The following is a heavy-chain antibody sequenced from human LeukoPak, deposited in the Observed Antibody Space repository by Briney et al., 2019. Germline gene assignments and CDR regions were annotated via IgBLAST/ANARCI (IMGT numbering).Heavy chain of an antibody. CDR1: GYTFNDYY. J-gene: IGHJ4*02. CDR2: IHPESGAT. Sequence: ASVKVCCKASGYTFNDYYMHWVRLAPGQGLEWMGWIHPESGATNYAQNFQGRVTVTRDTSVNTVHVELSRLRSDDTAVYYCARGRDISETTPPFAYWGQGTLVTVSS. CDR3: ARGRDISETTPPFAY. D-gene: IGHD1-20*01. V-gene: IGHV1-2*02.